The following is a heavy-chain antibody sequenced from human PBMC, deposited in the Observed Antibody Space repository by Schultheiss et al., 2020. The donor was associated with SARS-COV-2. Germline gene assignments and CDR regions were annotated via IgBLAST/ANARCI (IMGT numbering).Heavy chain of an antibody. D-gene: IGHD5-12*01. V-gene: IGHV3-43*01. CDR2: ISWDGGST. CDR3: AKAPGAGYEGVLDY. Sequence: GGSLRLSCAASGFTFDDYTMHWVRQAPGKGLEWVSLISWDGGSTYYADSVKGRFTISRDNSKNTLYLQMNSLRAEDTAVYYCAKAPGAGYEGVLDYWGQGTLITVSS. CDR1: GFTFDDYT. J-gene: IGHJ4*02.